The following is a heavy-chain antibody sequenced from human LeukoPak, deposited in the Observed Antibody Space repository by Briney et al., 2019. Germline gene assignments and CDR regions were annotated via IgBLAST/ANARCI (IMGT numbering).Heavy chain of an antibody. CDR3: ARPLRGTYYGSGSYFDAFDI. CDR1: RFTFSIYD. J-gene: IGHJ3*02. CDR2: ISSKSRYE. Sequence: GGSLRLSCAASRFTFSIYDMNWFRQAPGKGLEWVSSISSKSRYEFYADSVKGRFTISRDNAKNSLYLQMNSLRAEDTAVYYCARPLRGTYYGSGSYFDAFDIWGQGTMVTVSS. V-gene: IGHV3-21*01. D-gene: IGHD3-10*01.